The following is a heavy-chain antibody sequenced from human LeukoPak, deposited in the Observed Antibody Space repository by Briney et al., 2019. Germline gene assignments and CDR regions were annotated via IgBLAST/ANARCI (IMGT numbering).Heavy chain of an antibody. J-gene: IGHJ4*02. V-gene: IGHV4-34*01. CDR2: INHSGST. Sequence: SETLSLTCAVSGGSFSGYYWSWIRQPPGEGLEWIGEINHSGSTNYNPSLKSRVTISVDTSKNQFSLKLSSVTAADTAVYYCSRGGSSSWYRTLYFDYWGQGTLVTVSS. CDR1: GGSFSGYY. D-gene: IGHD6-13*01. CDR3: SRGGSSSWYRTLYFDY.